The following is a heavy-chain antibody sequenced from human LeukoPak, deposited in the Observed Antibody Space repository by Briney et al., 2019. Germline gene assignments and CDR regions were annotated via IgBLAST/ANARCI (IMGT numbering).Heavy chain of an antibody. CDR1: GGSISSYY. D-gene: IGHD2-15*01. CDR2: IYTSGST. J-gene: IGHJ4*02. CDR3: ARGGVFKAAATFDY. V-gene: IGHV4-4*07. Sequence: SETLSLTCTVSGGSISSYYWSWIRQPAGKGLEWIGRIYTSGSTNYNPSLKSRVTMSVDTSKNQFSLKLSSVTAADTAVYYCARGGVFKAAATFDYWGQGILVTVSS.